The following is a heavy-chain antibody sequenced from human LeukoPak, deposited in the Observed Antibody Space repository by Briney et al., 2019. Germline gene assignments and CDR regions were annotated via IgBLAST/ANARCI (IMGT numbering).Heavy chain of an antibody. CDR3: AKLVGGTGAFDI. J-gene: IGHJ3*02. D-gene: IGHD2-8*02. V-gene: IGHV3-48*03. Sequence: GGSLRLSCAASGFTFSIYEMNWVRQAPGKGLEWVSYISSSSSTIYYADSVKGRFTISRDNSKNTLYLQMNSLRAEDTAVYYCAKLVGGTGAFDIWGQGTMVTVSS. CDR2: ISSSSSTI. CDR1: GFTFSIYE.